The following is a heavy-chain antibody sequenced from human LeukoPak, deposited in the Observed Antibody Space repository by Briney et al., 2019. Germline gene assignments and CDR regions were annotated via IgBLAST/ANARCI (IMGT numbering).Heavy chain of an antibody. D-gene: IGHD2/OR15-2a*01. CDR1: GFTFSSYW. CDR2: IKQDGSEK. CDR3: ARDFYLRTFDI. V-gene: IGHV3-7*01. J-gene: IGHJ3*02. Sequence: GGSLRLPCAASGFTFSSYWMSWVRQAPGKGLEWVANIKQDGSEKYYVDSVKGRFTISRDNAKNSLYLQMNSLRAEDTAVYYCARDFYLRTFDIWGQGTMVTVSS.